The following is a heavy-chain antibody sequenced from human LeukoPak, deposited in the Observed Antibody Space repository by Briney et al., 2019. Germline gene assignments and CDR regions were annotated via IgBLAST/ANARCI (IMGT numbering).Heavy chain of an antibody. V-gene: IGHV1-2*07. CDR3: ARPKYSSSWDAFDI. J-gene: IGHJ3*02. Sequence: ASVKVSCKASGYTFTGYYIHWVRQAPGQGLEWMGWINPNSGDTKYAHKFQGRVTMTRDTSISTAYMELSRLRSDDTAVYYCARPKYSSSWDAFDIWGPGTMVTVSS. CDR1: GYTFTGYY. CDR2: INPNSGDT. D-gene: IGHD6-13*01.